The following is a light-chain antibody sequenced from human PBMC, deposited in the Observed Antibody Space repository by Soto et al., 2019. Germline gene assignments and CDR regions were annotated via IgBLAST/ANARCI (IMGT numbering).Light chain of an antibody. V-gene: IGKV3-20*01. J-gene: IGKJ3*01. CDR3: QYGSSPVT. CDR1: QSMSSSF. Sequence: EIELTHSPGTLSSSPWEIATLSCRASQSMSSSFLAWFQKRRSQAPRLLFDGASSRASGIPDRFSGSGSGPFFTLTISRLEPEGFAVYYCQYGSSPVTFGPGTKVDIK. CDR2: GAS.